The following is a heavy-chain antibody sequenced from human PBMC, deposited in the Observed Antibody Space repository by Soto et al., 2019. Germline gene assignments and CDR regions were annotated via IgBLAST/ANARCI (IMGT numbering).Heavy chain of an antibody. D-gene: IGHD6-6*01. CDR3: ARGLSATYSSSQQPHVYYMDV. V-gene: IGHV4-34*01. J-gene: IGHJ6*03. CDR1: GGSFSGYY. Sequence: PSETLSLTCAVYGGSFSGYYWSWIRQPPGTGQEWIGEINHSESTNYNPSLKSRVTISVDTSKNQFSLKRSSGTAAYTAVYYCARGLSATYSSSQQPHVYYMDVWGKGTTVTVSS. CDR2: INHSEST.